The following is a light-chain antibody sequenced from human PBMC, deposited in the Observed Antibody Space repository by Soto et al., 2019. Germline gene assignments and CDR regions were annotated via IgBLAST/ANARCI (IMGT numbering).Light chain of an antibody. Sequence: QSALTQPASVSGSPGQSITISCTGTSSDVGTYNLVSWYQHHPVKAPKLMIYEGSKRPSGVSNRFSGSKSGNTASLTISGLQAEDEADYYCCAYAGSSTYVFGTGTKRTVL. CDR2: EGS. CDR3: CAYAGSSTYV. CDR1: SSDVGTYNL. J-gene: IGLJ1*01. V-gene: IGLV2-23*01.